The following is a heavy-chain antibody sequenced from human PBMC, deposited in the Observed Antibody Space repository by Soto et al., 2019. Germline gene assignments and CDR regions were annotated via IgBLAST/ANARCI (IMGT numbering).Heavy chain of an antibody. CDR2: IYFSGST. J-gene: IGHJ6*03. V-gene: IGHV4-39*01. Sequence: SETLSLTCTVSGGSISSSSYYWGWIRQPPGKGLEWIGSIYFSGSTSYNPSLKSRVTISVDTSKNQFSLKLSSVTAADTAVYYCAAYIVVVPAASKHYYMDVWGKGTTVTVSS. CDR1: GGSISSSSYY. CDR3: AAYIVVVPAASKHYYMDV. D-gene: IGHD2-2*01.